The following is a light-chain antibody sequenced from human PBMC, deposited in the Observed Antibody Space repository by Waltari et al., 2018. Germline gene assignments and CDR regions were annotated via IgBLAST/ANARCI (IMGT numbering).Light chain of an antibody. CDR2: DVY. CDR3: MQNIQLPT. CDR1: QSLLHSAGRTL. V-gene: IGKV2D-29*02. J-gene: IGKJ1*01. Sequence: IVMTQSQLSLSVTPGQPASMSCKSSQSLLHSAGRTLLFWYTQKSGLSPRFLISDVYDRVSGVSDRFSGSGSGTDFTLNISRVEPEDVGIYFCMQNIQLPTFGQGTKVQI.